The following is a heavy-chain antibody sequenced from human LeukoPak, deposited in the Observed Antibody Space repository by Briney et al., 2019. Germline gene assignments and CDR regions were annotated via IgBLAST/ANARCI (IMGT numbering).Heavy chain of an antibody. CDR1: GFTFSSYW. CDR2: IKQDGNEK. D-gene: IGHD2-21*01. J-gene: IGHJ4*02. Sequence: GGSLRLSRAASGFTFSSYWMSWVRQAPGKGLEWVATIKQDGNEKYYVDSVKGRFTISRDNAKNSLYLQMNSLRAEDTAVYYCGRAPIYCDVFGPWDYGGQGTRVTVSA. CDR3: GRAPIYCDVFGPWDY. V-gene: IGHV3-7*04.